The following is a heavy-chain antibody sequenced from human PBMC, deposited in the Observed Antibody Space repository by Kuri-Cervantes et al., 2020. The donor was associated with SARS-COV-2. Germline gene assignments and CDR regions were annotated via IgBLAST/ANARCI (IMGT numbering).Heavy chain of an antibody. CDR2: IYSGGST. V-gene: IGHV3-53*01. CDR3: ASIVTGDSSGYY. Sequence: GGSLRLSCTASGFTFGDYAMSWIRQAPGKGLEWVSVIYSGGSTYYADSMKGRFTISRDHSENTLYLQMNSLRAEDTAVYYCASIVTGDSSGYYWGQGTLVTVSS. D-gene: IGHD3-22*01. CDR1: GFTFGDYA. J-gene: IGHJ4*02.